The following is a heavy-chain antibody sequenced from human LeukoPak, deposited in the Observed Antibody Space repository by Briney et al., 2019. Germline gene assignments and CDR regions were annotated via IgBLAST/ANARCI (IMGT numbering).Heavy chain of an antibody. V-gene: IGHV3-23*01. Sequence: GGSLRLSCAASGFTFSTYSMNWVRQAPGKGLEWVSAISGSGGSTYYADSVKGRFTISRDNSKNTLYLQMNSLRAEDTAVYYCAKIPVLLYAFDIWGQGTMVTVSS. CDR2: ISGSGGST. J-gene: IGHJ3*02. CDR1: GFTFSTYS. D-gene: IGHD3-10*01. CDR3: AKIPVLLYAFDI.